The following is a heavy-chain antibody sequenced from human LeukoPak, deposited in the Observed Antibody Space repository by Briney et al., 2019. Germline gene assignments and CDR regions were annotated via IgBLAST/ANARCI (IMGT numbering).Heavy chain of an antibody. J-gene: IGHJ3*02. CDR2: IKEDGSEK. CDR3: ANEGGGAFDI. V-gene: IGHV3-7*01. CDR1: GFTFSSYA. Sequence: PGGSLRLSCAASGFTFSSYAMSWVRQAPGKGLEWVANIKEDGSEKYYVDSVKGRFTISRDNAKNSLYLQMNSLRDEDTAVYYCANEGGGAFDIWGQGTMVTVSS.